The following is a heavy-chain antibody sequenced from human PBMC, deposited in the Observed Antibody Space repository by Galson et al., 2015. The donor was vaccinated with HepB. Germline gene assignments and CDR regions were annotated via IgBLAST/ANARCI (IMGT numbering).Heavy chain of an antibody. Sequence: SLRLSCAASGFTFNTYGMHWVRQAPGKGLEWVALIWSDETNKNYADSVKGRFTISRDNSKSTLYLQMDTLRAEDTAVYYCARDLRKGRFFDPWGRGTLVTVSS. V-gene: IGHV3-33*01. CDR1: GFTFNTYG. J-gene: IGHJ2*01. CDR3: ARDLRKGRFFDP. CDR2: IWSDETNK.